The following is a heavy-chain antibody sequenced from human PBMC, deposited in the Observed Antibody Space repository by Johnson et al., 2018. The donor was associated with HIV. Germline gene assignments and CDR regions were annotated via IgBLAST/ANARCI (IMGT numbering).Heavy chain of an antibody. Sequence: QVQLVESGGGAVQPGRSLRLSYAASGFTFSCYDMHWVRQAPGKGLAWVAVISYDGSTMSYADSVTGRFTIFRDNSKNSLYLQMNSLRAEDTALYYCARDSTPWGGDYVDYAFDIWGQGTMVTVSS. J-gene: IGHJ3*02. CDR1: GFTFSCYD. CDR2: ISYDGSTM. V-gene: IGHV3-30*04. CDR3: ARDSTPWGGDYVDYAFDI. D-gene: IGHD4-17*01.